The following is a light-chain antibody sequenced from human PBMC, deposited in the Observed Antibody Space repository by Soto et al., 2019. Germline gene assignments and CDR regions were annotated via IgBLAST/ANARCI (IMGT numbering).Light chain of an antibody. V-gene: IGKV3-20*01. J-gene: IGKJ1*01. Sequence: EILLTQSPGTLSLSPGEGATVSCRVSQSINSKSLVWYQRKFGHAPRLLIYNTSSRATGIPDRLSGSGSGTDFTLTISRLEPEDFAVYYCQQYGSSGTFGQGTKVDIK. CDR3: QQYGSSGT. CDR1: QSINSKS. CDR2: NTS.